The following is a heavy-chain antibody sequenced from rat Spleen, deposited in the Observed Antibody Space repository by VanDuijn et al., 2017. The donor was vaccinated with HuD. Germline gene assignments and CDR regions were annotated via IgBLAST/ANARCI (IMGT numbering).Heavy chain of an antibody. J-gene: IGHJ3*01. D-gene: IGHD4-6*01. V-gene: IGHV2-41*01. CDR2: IWNIGGT. Sequence: QVQLKESGPGLVQPSQTLSLTCTVAGFSLTSYNVHWVRQPPGKGLEWMGVIWNIGGTRLNPALKSRLSISKHTSKSQVFLKMDSLQTEDTATYYCARDENGYLYTWFAYWGQGTLVTVSS. CDR1: GFSLTSYN. CDR3: ARDENGYLYTWFAY.